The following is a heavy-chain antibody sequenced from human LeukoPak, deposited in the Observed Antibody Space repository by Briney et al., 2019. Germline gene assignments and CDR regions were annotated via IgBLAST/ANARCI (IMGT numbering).Heavy chain of an antibody. J-gene: IGHJ6*02. Sequence: PSETLSLTCTVSGGSISSYYWSWIRQPPGKGLEWIGYIYSSGSTNYNPSLKSRVTISIDTSKNQFSLKLTSVTAADTAVYYCARDSGGGFKYYYGMDVWGQGTTVTVSS. V-gene: IGHV4-59*01. D-gene: IGHD2-15*01. CDR2: IYSSGST. CDR3: ARDSGGGFKYYYGMDV. CDR1: GGSISSYY.